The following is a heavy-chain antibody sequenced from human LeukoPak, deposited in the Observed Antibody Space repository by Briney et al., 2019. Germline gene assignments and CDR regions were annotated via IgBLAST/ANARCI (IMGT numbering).Heavy chain of an antibody. Sequence: SVKVSCKASGYTFTGYYMHWVRQAPGQGLEWMGGIIPIFGTANYAQKFQGRVTITADESTSTAYMELSSLRSEDTAVYYCARGVAAAGIDYWGQGTLVTVSS. CDR3: ARGVAAAGIDY. J-gene: IGHJ4*02. D-gene: IGHD6-13*01. V-gene: IGHV1-69*13. CDR2: IIPIFGTA. CDR1: GYTFTGYY.